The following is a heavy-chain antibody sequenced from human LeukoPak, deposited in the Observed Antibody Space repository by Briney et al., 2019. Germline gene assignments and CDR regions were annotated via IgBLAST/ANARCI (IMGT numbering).Heavy chain of an antibody. CDR3: ARWVGWLVYEGAFDI. V-gene: IGHV1-18*04. Sequence: GASVKVSCKASGYTFTGYYMHWVRQAPGQGLEWMGWISAYNGNTNYAQKLQGRVTMTTDTSTSTAYMELRSLRSDDTAVYYCARWVGWLVYEGAFDIWGQGTMVTVSS. D-gene: IGHD6-19*01. CDR2: ISAYNGNT. CDR1: GYTFTGYY. J-gene: IGHJ3*02.